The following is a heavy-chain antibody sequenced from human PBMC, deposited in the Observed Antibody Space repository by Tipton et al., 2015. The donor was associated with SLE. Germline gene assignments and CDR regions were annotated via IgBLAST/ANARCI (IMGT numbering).Heavy chain of an antibody. D-gene: IGHD2-15*01. J-gene: IGHJ3*02. CDR3: ARGKDIVVARDAFDI. CDR1: GGSFSGYY. Sequence: TLSLTCAVYGGSFSGYYWSCIRQPPGKGLEWIGEINHSGSTNYNPSLKSRVTISVDTSKNQFSLKLSSVTAADTAVYYCARGKDIVVARDAFDIWGQGTMVTVSS. CDR2: INHSGST. V-gene: IGHV4-34*01.